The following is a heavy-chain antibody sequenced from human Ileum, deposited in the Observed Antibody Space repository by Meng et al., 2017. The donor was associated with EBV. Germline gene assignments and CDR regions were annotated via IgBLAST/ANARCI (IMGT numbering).Heavy chain of an antibody. V-gene: IGHV4-61*08. J-gene: IGHJ4*02. D-gene: IGHD4-11*01. CDR2: FYSTGNT. CDR1: LLSVSLADSY. Sequence: QGSGPRLVEPSATLSLTCNAPLLSVSLADSYLSWVRHSPGNGLKYICYFYSTGNTNQHPSLKSPVTVSADASKSQFSLKLTTLTVADTAVYYCVRVRNDYLGIIDSCGQGVVVTVSS. CDR3: VRVRNDYLGIIDS.